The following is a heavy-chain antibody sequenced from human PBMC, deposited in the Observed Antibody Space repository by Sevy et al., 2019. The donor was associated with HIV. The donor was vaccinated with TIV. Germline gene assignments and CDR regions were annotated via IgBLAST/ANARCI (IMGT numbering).Heavy chain of an antibody. CDR2: IYYSGST. CDR3: ARRDSDGYNTYFDY. D-gene: IGHD5-12*01. V-gene: IGHV4-30-4*01. Sequence: SETLSLTCTVSGGSISSGDYDWSWIRQPRGKGLEWIGYIYYSGSTYYNPSLKSRVTISVDTSKNQFSLKLSSVTAADTAVYYCARRDSDGYNTYFDYWGQRTLVTVSS. J-gene: IGHJ4*02. CDR1: GGSISSGDYD.